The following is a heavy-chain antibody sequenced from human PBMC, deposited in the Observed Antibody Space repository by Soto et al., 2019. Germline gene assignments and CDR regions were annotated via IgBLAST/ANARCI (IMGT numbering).Heavy chain of an antibody. CDR2: IIPIFGTA. V-gene: IGHV1-69*13. CDR1: GGTFSSYA. Sequence: EASVKVSCKASGGTFSSYAISWVRQAPGQGLEWMGGIIPIFGTANYAQKFQGRVTITADESTSTAYMELSSLRSEDTAVYYCARAGPGYSYGRIYYYYGMDVWGQGTTVTVSS. J-gene: IGHJ6*02. CDR3: ARAGPGYSYGRIYYYYGMDV. D-gene: IGHD5-18*01.